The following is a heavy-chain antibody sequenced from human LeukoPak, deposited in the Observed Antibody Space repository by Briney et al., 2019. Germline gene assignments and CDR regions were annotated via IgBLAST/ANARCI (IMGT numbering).Heavy chain of an antibody. V-gene: IGHV4-39*07. D-gene: IGHD4-11*01. Sequence: SETLSLTCTVSGGSISSSSYYWGWIRQPPGKGLEWIGEINHSGSTNYNPSLKSRVTISVDTSKNQFSLKLSSVTAADTAVYYCAVRTVTRLDYWGQGTLVTVSS. CDR2: INHSGST. CDR3: AVRTVTRLDY. J-gene: IGHJ4*02. CDR1: GGSISSSSYY.